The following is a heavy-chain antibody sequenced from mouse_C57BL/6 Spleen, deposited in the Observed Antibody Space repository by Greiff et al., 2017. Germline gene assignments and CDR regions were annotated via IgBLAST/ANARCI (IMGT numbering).Heavy chain of an antibody. CDR2: IRSKSNNYAT. V-gene: IGHV10-1*01. D-gene: IGHD2-2*01. Sequence: EVQGVESGGGLVQPKGSLKLSCAASGFSFNTYAMNWVRQAPGKGLEWVARIRSKSNNYATYYADSVKDRFTISRDDSESMLYLQMNNLKTEDTAMYYCVRHEDGYGYFDYWGQGTTLTVSS. J-gene: IGHJ2*01. CDR1: GFSFNTYA. CDR3: VRHEDGYGYFDY.